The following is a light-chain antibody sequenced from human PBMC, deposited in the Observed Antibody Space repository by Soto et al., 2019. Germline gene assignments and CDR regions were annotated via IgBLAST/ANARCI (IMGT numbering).Light chain of an antibody. CDR3: QQGDSFPLT. CDR2: AAS. CDR1: QGIGSW. J-gene: IGKJ4*01. Sequence: DIQMTQSPSSVSASVGDRVTITCRASQGIGSWLAWFQQKPGEAPSLLIYAASSLHSGVPSRFSGSGSGTDFTLTITSLQPEDFATYYCQQGDSFPLTFVGGTKVEIK. V-gene: IGKV1-12*01.